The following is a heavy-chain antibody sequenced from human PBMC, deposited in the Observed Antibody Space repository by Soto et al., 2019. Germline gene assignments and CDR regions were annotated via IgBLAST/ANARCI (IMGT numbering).Heavy chain of an antibody. J-gene: IGHJ2*01. V-gene: IGHV4-39*01. Sequence: QLQLQESGPGLVKPSETLSLTCSVSGGPISGSSYYWVWIRQSPGKGLEWIGSIYYSGNTYLNPSLKSRVTISVDTSKNQFSLKRSSVTAADTSVYYCASPYGSSSDYAYWYFALWGRGTLVTVSS. D-gene: IGHD3-22*01. CDR1: GGPISGSSYY. CDR2: IYYSGNT. CDR3: ASPYGSSSDYAYWYFAL.